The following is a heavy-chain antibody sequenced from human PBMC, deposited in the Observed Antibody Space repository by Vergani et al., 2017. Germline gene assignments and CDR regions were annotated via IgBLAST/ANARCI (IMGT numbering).Heavy chain of an antibody. D-gene: IGHD2-2*01. J-gene: IGHJ4*02. Sequence: QITLKESGPTLVKPPQTLTLTCTFSGFSLNTYRVGVAWIRQPPGKALEWLALIYYNDDKRYNPSLKSRLTITKDTSKNQVVLTLTNMDPVDTATYFCARAFRGVVPVTFDYWGQGSLVTVSS. CDR3: ARAFRGVVPVTFDY. V-gene: IGHV2-5*01. CDR1: GFSLNTYRVG. CDR2: IYYNDDK.